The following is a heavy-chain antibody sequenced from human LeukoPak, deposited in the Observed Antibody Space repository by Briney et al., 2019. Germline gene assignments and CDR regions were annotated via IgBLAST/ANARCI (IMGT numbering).Heavy chain of an antibody. CDR2: ISGSGGST. CDR3: AKVPFIAVAGPSFDY. J-gene: IGHJ4*02. Sequence: PGGSLRLSCAASGFTFSSYAMSWVRQAPGKGLEWVSAISGSGGSTYYADSAKGRSTISRDNSKNTLYLQMNSLRAEDTAVYYCAKVPFIAVAGPSFDYWGQGTLVTVSS. V-gene: IGHV3-23*01. CDR1: GFTFSSYA. D-gene: IGHD6-19*01.